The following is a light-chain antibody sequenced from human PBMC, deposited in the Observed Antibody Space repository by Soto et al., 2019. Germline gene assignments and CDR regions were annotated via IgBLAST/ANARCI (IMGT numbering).Light chain of an antibody. CDR2: GVS. V-gene: IGKV3-15*01. CDR3: QQRSNWPPIT. J-gene: IGKJ5*01. CDR1: QSVSTN. Sequence: EIVMTQSPATLSVSPGERATLSCRASQSVSTNLAWYQQIPGQAPRLLIYGVSTRATGVPARFSGSGSVTEFTLTITSLESEDSAVYYCQQRSNWPPITFGQGTRLEIK.